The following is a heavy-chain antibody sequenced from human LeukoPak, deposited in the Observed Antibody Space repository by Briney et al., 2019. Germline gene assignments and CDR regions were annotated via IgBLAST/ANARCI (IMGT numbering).Heavy chain of an antibody. D-gene: IGHD3-22*01. J-gene: IGHJ4*02. CDR3: ARAGYDSSGYWLDY. Sequence: SSETLSLTCTVSGGSISSYYWSWIRQPAGKGLEWIGRIYTSGSTNYNPSLKSRVTMSVDRSKNQFSLKLSSVTAADTAVYYCARAGYDSSGYWLDYWGQGTLVTVSS. CDR2: IYTSGST. V-gene: IGHV4-4*07. CDR1: GGSISSYY.